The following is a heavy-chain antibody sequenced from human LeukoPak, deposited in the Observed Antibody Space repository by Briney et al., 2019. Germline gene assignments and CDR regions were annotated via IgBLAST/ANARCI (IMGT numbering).Heavy chain of an antibody. CDR3: ARKWRAIFGVVITYFDY. CDR2: INHSGST. V-gene: IGHV4-34*01. Sequence: SETLSLTCAVYGGSFSGYYWSWIRQPPGKGLEWIGEINHSGSTNYNPSLKSRVTISVDTSKNQFSLKLSSVTAADTAVYYCARKWRAIFGVVITYFDYWGQGTLVTVSS. J-gene: IGHJ4*02. CDR1: GGSFSGYY. D-gene: IGHD3-3*01.